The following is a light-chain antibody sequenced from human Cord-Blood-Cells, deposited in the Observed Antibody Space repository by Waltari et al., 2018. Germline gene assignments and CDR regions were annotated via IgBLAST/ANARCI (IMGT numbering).Light chain of an antibody. CDR3: SSYTSSSTWV. CDR2: DVS. J-gene: IGLJ3*02. V-gene: IGLV2-14*01. Sequence: QSALTQPASVSGSPGQSITISCTGTISDVVGYNYVSWYQQHPGKAPKLMIYDVSNRPSGVSNRFSGSKSGNTASLTISGLQAEDEADYYCSSYTSSSTWVFGGGTKLTVL. CDR1: ISDVVGYNY.